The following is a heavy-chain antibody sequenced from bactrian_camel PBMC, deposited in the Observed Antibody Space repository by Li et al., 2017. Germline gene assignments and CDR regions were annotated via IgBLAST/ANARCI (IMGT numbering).Heavy chain of an antibody. CDR3: AAAGKYYRVRTDESKY. V-gene: IGHV3S53*01. D-gene: IGHD2*01. J-gene: IGHJ4*01. CDR1: GYFVISNC. Sequence: HVQLVESGGGSVQAGGSLRLSCAVSGYFVISNCMGWFRRAPGKEREAVARIDGFGLTWYADSAKGRFTISRDSAKNTVDLQMKSLKAEDTAMYYCAAAGKYYRVRTDESKYWGQGTQVTVS. CDR2: IDGFGLT.